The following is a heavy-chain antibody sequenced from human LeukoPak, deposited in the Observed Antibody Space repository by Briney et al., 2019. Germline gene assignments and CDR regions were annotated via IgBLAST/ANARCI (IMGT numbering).Heavy chain of an antibody. J-gene: IGHJ4*02. D-gene: IGHD2-2*01. CDR3: ARVGDDCSTTSCYRAPIDY. Sequence: GGSLRLSCAASGFTFSSYSMNWVRQAPGEGVEWGSDISSSCTTISYAASVKRRFTLPRDNPKNSLYLQMNRLRPEDTAVYYCARVGDDCSTTSCYRAPIDYWGQGTLVTVSS. CDR1: GFTFSSYS. CDR2: ISSSCTTI. V-gene: IGHV3-48*04.